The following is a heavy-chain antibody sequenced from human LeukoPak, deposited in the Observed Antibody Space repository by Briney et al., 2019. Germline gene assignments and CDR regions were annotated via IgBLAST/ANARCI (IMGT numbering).Heavy chain of an antibody. V-gene: IGHV4-4*07. CDR2: IYTSGST. D-gene: IGHD3-3*01. J-gene: IGHJ3*02. Sequence: SETLSLTCTVSGGSISSYYWSWIRQPAGKGLEWIGRIYTSGSTNYNPSLKSRVTISVDTSKNQFSLKLSSVTAADTAVYYCARGPHYAIFGVVKPSGAFDIWGQGTMVTVSS. CDR3: ARGPHYAIFGVVKPSGAFDI. CDR1: GGSISSYY.